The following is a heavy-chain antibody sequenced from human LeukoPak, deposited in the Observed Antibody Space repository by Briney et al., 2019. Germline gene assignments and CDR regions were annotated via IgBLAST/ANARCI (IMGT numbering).Heavy chain of an antibody. D-gene: IGHD5-12*01. J-gene: IGHJ4*02. CDR1: GYTFTSYY. V-gene: IGHV1-46*01. Sequence: ASVKVSCKASGYTFTSYYMHWVRQAPGQGLEWMGIINPSGGTTRHAQRFQGRVTMTRDTSTSAVYMELSSLRSEDTAVYYCARTRGYSDYELDYWGQGTLVTVSS. CDR3: ARTRGYSDYELDY. CDR2: INPSGGTT.